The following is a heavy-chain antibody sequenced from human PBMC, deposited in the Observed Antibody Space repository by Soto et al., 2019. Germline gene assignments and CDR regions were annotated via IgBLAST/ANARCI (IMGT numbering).Heavy chain of an antibody. CDR2: ISSSGSTI. CDR3: ARVRYYDSGSSISWFVP. J-gene: IGHJ5*02. V-gene: IGHV3-11*01. D-gene: IGHD3-10*01. Sequence: QVQLVESGGGLVKPGGSLRLSSAASGFTFSDYYMTWIRQAPGKGLEWVSYISSSGSTIYYADSVKGRFTISRDNAKNSLFLQMNGLRAEDTAVYYCARVRYYDSGSSISWFVPGGQGTLVTVSS. CDR1: GFTFSDYY.